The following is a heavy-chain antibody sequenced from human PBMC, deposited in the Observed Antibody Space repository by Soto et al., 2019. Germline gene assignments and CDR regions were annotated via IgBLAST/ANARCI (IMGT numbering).Heavy chain of an antibody. CDR3: ARGVIAAAAAGWFDP. J-gene: IGHJ5*02. CDR2: INPNSGGT. CDR1: GYTFTGYY. D-gene: IGHD6-13*01. Sequence: QVQLVQSGAEVKKPGASVKVSCKASGYTFTGYYMHWVRQAPGQGLEWMGWINPNSGGTNYAQKFQGRVTMTRDTSISTAYMELSRLRSDDTAVYYCARGVIAAAAAGWFDPWGQGTLVTVSS. V-gene: IGHV1-2*02.